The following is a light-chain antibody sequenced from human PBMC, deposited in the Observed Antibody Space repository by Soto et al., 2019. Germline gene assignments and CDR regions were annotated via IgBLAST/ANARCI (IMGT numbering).Light chain of an antibody. V-gene: IGKV3-20*01. CDR3: HPYGSSPLPGGSPLP. CDR1: QSVSGNY. J-gene: IGKJ4*01. CDR2: GAS. Sequence: ENVLTQSPGTLSLSPGERATLSCRASQSVSGNYLAWYQHKPGQAPRLLIYGASSRATGIADRFSGSGSGTDFTLTISRLEPDDFAVYYCHPYGSSPLPGGSPLPFGGGTKVEIK.